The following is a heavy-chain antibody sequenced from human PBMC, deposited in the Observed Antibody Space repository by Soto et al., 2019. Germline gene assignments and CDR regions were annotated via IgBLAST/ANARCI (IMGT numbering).Heavy chain of an antibody. Sequence: PVGSLRLSCAASGFTFSSYWMHWVRQAPGKGLVWVSRINSDGSSTSYADSVKGRFTISRDNAKNTLYLQMNSLRAEDTAVYYCARAREMATISDAFDIWGQGTMVTVSS. CDR2: INSDGSST. CDR1: GFTFSSYW. CDR3: ARAREMATISDAFDI. J-gene: IGHJ3*02. V-gene: IGHV3-74*01. D-gene: IGHD5-12*01.